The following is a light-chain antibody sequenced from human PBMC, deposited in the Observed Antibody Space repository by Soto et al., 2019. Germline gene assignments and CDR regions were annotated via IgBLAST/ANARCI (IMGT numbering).Light chain of an antibody. Sequence: QSVLTQPPSASGSPGQSVTISCTGTSNDVGGYDYVSWYQQHPGKAPKLIIFAVTQRPSGVPDRFSGSKSGNTASLTVSGLQPEDEADYFCSSYVGSNNVFFGTGTKVTVL. V-gene: IGLV2-8*01. CDR2: AVT. CDR1: SNDVGGYDY. J-gene: IGLJ1*01. CDR3: SSYVGSNNVF.